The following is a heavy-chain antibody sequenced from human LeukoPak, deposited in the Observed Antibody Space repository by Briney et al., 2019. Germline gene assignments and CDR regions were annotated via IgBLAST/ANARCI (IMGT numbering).Heavy chain of an antibody. J-gene: IGHJ4*02. CDR1: GSSINTPYY. V-gene: IGHV4-38-2*02. CDR2: IFHGVTT. CDR3: ARDNDSGSYYDY. D-gene: IGHD1-26*01. Sequence: SETLSLTCTVSGSSINTPYYWAWIRQPPGEGLEWIGNIFHGVTTFYNPSLKNRLTMSVDTSKNQFSLKLNSVTAADTALYYCARDNDSGSYYDYWGQGTLVTVSS.